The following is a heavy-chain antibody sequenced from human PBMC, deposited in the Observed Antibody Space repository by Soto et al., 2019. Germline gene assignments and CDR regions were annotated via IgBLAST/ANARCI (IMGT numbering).Heavy chain of an antibody. J-gene: IGHJ4*02. D-gene: IGHD3-22*01. CDR2: IFCVDHK. V-gene: IGHV2-5*02. Sequence: QITLKESGPTLVKPTQTLTLTCTFSGFSLTTSGVGVGWIRQPPGKALEWLALIFCVDHKRYRPSLKSRLPITKDTSKIQVVLTRTNMDPGDTATYYCAASSGYRIFDCWGQGTLVTVSS. CDR1: GFSLTTSGVG. CDR3: AASSGYRIFDC.